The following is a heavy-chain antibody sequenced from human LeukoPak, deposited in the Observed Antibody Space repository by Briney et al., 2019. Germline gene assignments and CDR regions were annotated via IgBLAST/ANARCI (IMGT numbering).Heavy chain of an antibody. CDR3: ARIRETTNYYDFWSGSSDAFDI. Sequence: GASVKVSCKASGYTFTSYYMHWVRQAPGQGLEWMGIINPSGGSTSYAQKLQGRVTMTTDTSTSTAYMELRSLRSDDTAVYYCARIRETTNYYDFWSGSSDAFDIWGQGTMVTVSS. D-gene: IGHD3-3*01. J-gene: IGHJ3*02. CDR1: GYTFTSYY. CDR2: INPSGGST. V-gene: IGHV1-46*01.